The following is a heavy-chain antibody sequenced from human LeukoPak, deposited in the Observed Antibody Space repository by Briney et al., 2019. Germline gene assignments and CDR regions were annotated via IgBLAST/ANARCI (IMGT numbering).Heavy chain of an antibody. D-gene: IGHD2-2*01. CDR1: GFTFSSYA. CDR3: AKEVGGVVPAARGFDP. CDR2: ISGSGGST. J-gene: IGHJ5*02. V-gene: IGHV3-23*01. Sequence: GGSLRLSCAASGFTFSSYAMSWVRQAPGKGLEWVSAISGSGGSTYYADSVKGRFTISRDNSKNTLYLQMNSLRAEDTAVYYCAKEVGGVVPAARGFDPWGQGTLVTVSS.